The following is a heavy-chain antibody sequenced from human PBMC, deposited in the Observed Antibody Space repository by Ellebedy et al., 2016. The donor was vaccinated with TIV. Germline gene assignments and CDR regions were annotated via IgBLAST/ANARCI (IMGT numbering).Heavy chain of an antibody. CDR1: GGTFSSYA. CDR2: IIPILGIA. J-gene: IGHJ4*02. CDR3: ARDLRLRFLDPVVPGY. V-gene: IGHV1-69*04. Sequence: SVKVSXKASGGTFSSYAISWVRQAPGQGLEWMGRIIPILGIANYAQKFQGRVTITADKSTSTAYMELSSLRSEDTAVYYCARDLRLRFLDPVVPGYWGQGTLVTVSS. D-gene: IGHD3-3*01.